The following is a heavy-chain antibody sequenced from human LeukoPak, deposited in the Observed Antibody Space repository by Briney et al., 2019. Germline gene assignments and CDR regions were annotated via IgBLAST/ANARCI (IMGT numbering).Heavy chain of an antibody. J-gene: IGHJ3*02. CDR1: GFTFSSYS. D-gene: IGHD1-26*01. Sequence: GGSLRLSCAASGFTFSSYSMNWVRQAPGKGLEWVSSISSSSSYIYYADSVKGRFTISRDNAKNSLYLQMNSLRAEDTAVYYCAKGQNLWELRPSDAFDIWGQGTMVTVSS. CDR2: ISSSSSYI. CDR3: AKGQNLWELRPSDAFDI. V-gene: IGHV3-21*04.